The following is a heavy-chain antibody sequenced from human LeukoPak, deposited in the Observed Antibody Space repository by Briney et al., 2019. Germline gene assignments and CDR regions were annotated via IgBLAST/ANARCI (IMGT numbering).Heavy chain of an antibody. CDR1: GYSISSGYF. CDR3: ARVRAGPRLDAFDI. Sequence: SETLSLTCTVSGYSISSGYFWAWISQPPGKGLEWIASIYHSGSTYYSPSLKSRVTMSVDTSKNQFSLKLTSVTAADTAVYYCARVRAGPRLDAFDIWGQGTMVTVSS. J-gene: IGHJ3*02. CDR2: IYHSGST. V-gene: IGHV4-38-2*02. D-gene: IGHD2-2*01.